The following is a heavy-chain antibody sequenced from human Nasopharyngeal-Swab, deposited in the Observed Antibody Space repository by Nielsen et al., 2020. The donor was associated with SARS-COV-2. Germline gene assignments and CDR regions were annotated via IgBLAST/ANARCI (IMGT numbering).Heavy chain of an antibody. D-gene: IGHD1-26*01. CDR2: VSGRDST. Sequence: VRQAPGKGLEWVSSVSGRDSTYYADSVKGRFTISRDIFKNTLYLQMNSLRAEDTAVYYCAKDRNSAYYYYYMDVWGKGTTVTVSS. J-gene: IGHJ6*03. V-gene: IGHV3-23*01. CDR3: AKDRNSAYYYYYMDV.